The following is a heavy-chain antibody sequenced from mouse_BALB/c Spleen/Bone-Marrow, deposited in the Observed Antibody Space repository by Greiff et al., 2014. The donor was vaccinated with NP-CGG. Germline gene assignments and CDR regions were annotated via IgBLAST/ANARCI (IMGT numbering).Heavy chain of an antibody. CDR3: ASYYYGHYFDY. CDR1: GFNIKDTY. D-gene: IGHD1-1*01. J-gene: IGHJ2*01. Sequence: VQLQQSGAELVKPGASVKLSCTASGFNIKDTYMHWVKQTPEQGLEWIGRIDPANGNTKYDPKFQGKATITADTSSNTAYLQLSSLTSEDTAVYCCASYYYGHYFDYWGQGTTLTVSS. CDR2: IDPANGNT. V-gene: IGHV14-3*02.